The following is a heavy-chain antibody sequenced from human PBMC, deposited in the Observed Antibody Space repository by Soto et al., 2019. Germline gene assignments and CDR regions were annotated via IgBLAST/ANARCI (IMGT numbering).Heavy chain of an antibody. CDR1: GGSISSGGYS. CDR3: ARDDSSGYPDY. D-gene: IGHD3-22*01. J-gene: IGHJ4*02. Sequence: LSLTCAVSGGSISSGGYSWSWIRQPPGKGLEWIGYIYHSGSTYYNPSLKSRVTISVDRSKNQFSLKLSSVTAADTAVYYSARDDSSGYPDYWGQGTLVTVSS. V-gene: IGHV4-30-2*01. CDR2: IYHSGST.